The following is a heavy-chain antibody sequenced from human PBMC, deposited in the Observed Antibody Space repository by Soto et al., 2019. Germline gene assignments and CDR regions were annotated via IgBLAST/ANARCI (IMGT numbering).Heavy chain of an antibody. Sequence: SETLSLTCAVYGGAFSAYYWTSIRQPPGRGLVGIGEVNQSGSTSYNPSLTSRVTISVDTSKNQFYLKLTSVTAADTAMYYCTTGRIAARLQHWGQGTMVTVSS. D-gene: IGHD6-6*01. CDR3: TTGRIAARLQH. CDR2: VNQSGST. CDR1: GGAFSAYY. J-gene: IGHJ1*01. V-gene: IGHV4-34*01.